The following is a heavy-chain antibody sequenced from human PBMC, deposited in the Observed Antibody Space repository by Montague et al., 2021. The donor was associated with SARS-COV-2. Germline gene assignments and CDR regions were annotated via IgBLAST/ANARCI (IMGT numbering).Heavy chain of an antibody. CDR2: ISSSGSTI. CDR1: GFTFSSYE. CDR3: ARSYVLRFLEWLPYFDY. D-gene: IGHD3-3*01. J-gene: IGHJ4*02. V-gene: IGHV3-48*03. Sequence: SLSLSASGFTFSSYEMNWVRQAPGKGLEWVSYISSSGSTIYYADSVKGRFTISRDNAKNSLYLQMNSLRAEDTAVYYCARSYVLRFLEWLPYFDYWGQGNPGHRLL.